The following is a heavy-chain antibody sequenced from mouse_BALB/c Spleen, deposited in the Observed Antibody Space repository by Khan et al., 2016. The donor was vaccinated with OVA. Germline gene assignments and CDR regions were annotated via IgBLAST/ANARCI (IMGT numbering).Heavy chain of an antibody. CDR1: GFTFSAFA. Sequence: EVMLVESGGGLVKPGGSLKLSCTASGFTFSAFAMSWVRQTPEKRLDWVASISSGGTTYYPDILKGRFTLSRDNARHILYLQMSSLRSEDTARYYWSREVYGSNYSWCAYWGQGTLVTVSA. V-gene: IGHV5-6-5*01. CDR2: ISSGGTT. CDR3: SREVYGSNYSWCAY. J-gene: IGHJ3*01. D-gene: IGHD1-1*01.